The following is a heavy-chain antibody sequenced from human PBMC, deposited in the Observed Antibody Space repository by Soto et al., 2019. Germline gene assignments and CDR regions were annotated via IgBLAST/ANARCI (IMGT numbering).Heavy chain of an antibody. V-gene: IGHV6-1*01. D-gene: IGHD6-13*01. Sequence: SQTLSLTCAISGDSVSSNSAAWNWIRQSPSRGLEWLGRTYYRSKWYNDYAVSVKSRITINPDTSRNQFSLQLNSVTPEDTAVYYCARDHYSSSWYRRVWFDPWGQGTLVTVSS. CDR2: TYYRSKWYN. CDR3: ARDHYSSSWYRRVWFDP. CDR1: GDSVSSNSAA. J-gene: IGHJ5*02.